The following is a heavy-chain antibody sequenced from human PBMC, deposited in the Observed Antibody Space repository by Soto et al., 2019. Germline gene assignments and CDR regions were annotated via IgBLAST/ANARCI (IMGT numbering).Heavy chain of an antibody. CDR1: GYTFTSYG. D-gene: IGHD6-19*01. Sequence: QVQLVQSGAEVKRPGASLKVSCKASGYTFTSYGINWVRQAPGQGLEWMGWISPYTGNTNYAQEFQGRVTMTADTSTSTAYMELRRLRSDDTAGYYCAREKGKAVTGSYYYYGMDVWGQGTSVTVSS. CDR3: AREKGKAVTGSYYYYGMDV. J-gene: IGHJ6*02. V-gene: IGHV1-18*04. CDR2: ISPYTGNT.